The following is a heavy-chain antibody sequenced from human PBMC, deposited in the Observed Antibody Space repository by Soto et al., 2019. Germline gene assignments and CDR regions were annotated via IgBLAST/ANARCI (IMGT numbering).Heavy chain of an antibody. J-gene: IGHJ4*02. V-gene: IGHV1-3*01. D-gene: IGHD2-2*01. Sequence: ASVKVSCKASGYTFTSYAMHWVRQAPGQRLEWMGWINAGNGNTKYSQKFQGRVTITRDTSASTAYMELSSLRSEDTAVYYCARDGRGYCSSTSCPPDYWGQGTLVTVSS. CDR2: INAGNGNT. CDR3: ARDGRGYCSSTSCPPDY. CDR1: GYTFTSYA.